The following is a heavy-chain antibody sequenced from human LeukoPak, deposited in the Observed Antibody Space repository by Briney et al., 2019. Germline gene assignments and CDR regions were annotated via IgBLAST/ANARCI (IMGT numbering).Heavy chain of an antibody. CDR1: GFTFSSYA. J-gene: IGHJ4*02. D-gene: IGHD2-2*01. CDR2: ISGSGGSR. CDR3: ARDLGVVPPEDYDYFDY. V-gene: IGHV3-23*01. Sequence: GGSLRLSCAASGFTFSSYAMSWVRQAPGKGLEWVSAISGSGGSRYYADSVKGRFTISRDNSKNTLYLQMNSLRAEDTAIYYCARDLGVVPPEDYDYFDYWGQGTLVTVSA.